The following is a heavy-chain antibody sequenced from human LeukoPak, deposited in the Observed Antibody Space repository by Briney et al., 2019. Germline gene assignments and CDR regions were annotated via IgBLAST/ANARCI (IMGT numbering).Heavy chain of an antibody. Sequence: PSETLSLTCAVYGGSFSGYYWSWIRQPPGKGLEWIGEINHSGSTNYNPSLKSRVTISVDTSKNQFSLKLSSVTAADTAVYYCARVGYYDFWSGYSPYYFDYWGQGTLVTVSS. V-gene: IGHV4-34*01. CDR2: INHSGST. J-gene: IGHJ4*02. D-gene: IGHD3-3*01. CDR3: ARVGYYDFWSGYSPYYFDY. CDR1: GGSFSGYY.